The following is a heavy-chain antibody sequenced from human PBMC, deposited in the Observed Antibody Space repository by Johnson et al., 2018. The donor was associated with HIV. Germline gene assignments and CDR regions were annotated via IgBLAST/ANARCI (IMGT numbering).Heavy chain of an antibody. D-gene: IGHD1-26*01. CDR3: ARDLSGRSTVLSDAFDI. CDR1: GFTVSSNY. Sequence: VLLVESGGGLVQPGGSLRLSCAASGFTVSSNYMSWVRQAPGKGLEWVSVIYSGGSTYYADSVKGRFTISRDNSKNTLYLQMNSLRAEDTAVYYCARDLSGRSTVLSDAFDIWGQGTMVTVSS. CDR2: IYSGGST. V-gene: IGHV3-66*02. J-gene: IGHJ3*02.